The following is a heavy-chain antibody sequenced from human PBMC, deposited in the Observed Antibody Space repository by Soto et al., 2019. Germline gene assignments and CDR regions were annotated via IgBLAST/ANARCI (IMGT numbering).Heavy chain of an antibody. CDR2: INAGNGNT. Sequence: EASVKVSCKASGYTFTSYAMHWVRQAPGQRLEWMGWINAGNGNTKYSQKFQGRVTITRDTSASTAYMELSSLRSEDTAVYYCARDRKGYTLLDPWGEGALVTVSS. J-gene: IGHJ5*02. D-gene: IGHD3-16*02. CDR1: GYTFTSYA. V-gene: IGHV1-3*01. CDR3: ARDRKGYTLLDP.